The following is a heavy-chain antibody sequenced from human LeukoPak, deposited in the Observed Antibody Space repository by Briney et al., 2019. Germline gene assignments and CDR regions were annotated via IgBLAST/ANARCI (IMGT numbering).Heavy chain of an antibody. J-gene: IGHJ3*02. D-gene: IGHD1-14*01. CDR1: GFTFSDYY. CDR2: IYSSGTTI. CDR3: ARVATGAFDI. V-gene: IGHV3-11*04. Sequence: GGSLRLSCAASGFTFSDYYMTWIRQAPGKGLEWVSYIYSSGTTIYYVDSVKGRFTISRDNAKNSLYLQMNSLRAEDTAVYYCARVATGAFDIWGQGTMVTVSS.